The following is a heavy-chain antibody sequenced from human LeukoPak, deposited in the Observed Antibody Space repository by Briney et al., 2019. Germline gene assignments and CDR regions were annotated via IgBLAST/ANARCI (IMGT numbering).Heavy chain of an antibody. CDR1: GGSFSGYY. Sequence: SETLSLTCAVYGGSFSGYYWSWIRQPPGKGLEWIGEINHSGSTNYNPSLKSRVTISVDTSKNQFSLKLSSVTAADTAVYYCARGTPYCSSTSCYYANYFDYWGQGTLVTVSS. V-gene: IGHV4-34*01. J-gene: IGHJ4*02. D-gene: IGHD2-2*01. CDR3: ARGTPYCSSTSCYYANYFDY. CDR2: INHSGST.